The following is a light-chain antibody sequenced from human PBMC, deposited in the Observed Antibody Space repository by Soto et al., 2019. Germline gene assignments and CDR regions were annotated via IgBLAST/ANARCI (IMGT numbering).Light chain of an antibody. CDR3: QQANSFPYT. Sequence: DIQMTKSPSSVYASVGDRVTITCRASQGSSSWLTWYQQKPGQALKLLIYAASSLNSGVPSRFSGSGSWTDFTHTISSLQPQDFATYYCQQANSFPYTFGQGTKRHIK. V-gene: IGKV1-12*01. CDR1: QGSSSW. J-gene: IGKJ2*01. CDR2: AAS.